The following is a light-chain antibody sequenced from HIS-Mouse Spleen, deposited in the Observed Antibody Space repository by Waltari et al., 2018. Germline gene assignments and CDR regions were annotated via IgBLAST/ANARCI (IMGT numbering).Light chain of an antibody. CDR3: CSYAGSSTVV. Sequence: QSALTQPASVSGSPGQSITISCTGPSSDVGSYNLFSWDQQHPGRAPKPMIYEGSKRPSGVSNRFSGSKSGNTASLTISGLQAEDEADYYCCSYAGSSTVVFGGGTKLTVL. V-gene: IGLV2-23*01. CDR2: EGS. CDR1: SSDVGSYNL. J-gene: IGLJ2*01.